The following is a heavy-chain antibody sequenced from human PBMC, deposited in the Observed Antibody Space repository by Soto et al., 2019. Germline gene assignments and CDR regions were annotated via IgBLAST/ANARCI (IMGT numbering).Heavy chain of an antibody. Sequence: GRSLRLSCAASGFTFSSYAMSWVRQAPGKGLEWVSAISGSGGSTYYADSVKGRFTISRDNSKNTLYLQMNSLRAEDTAVYYCAKGGFLEWLLSLSGFGTQAMDVWGQGTTVTVSS. CDR3: AKGGFLEWLLSLSGFGTQAMDV. V-gene: IGHV3-23*01. CDR1: GFTFSSYA. CDR2: ISGSGGST. D-gene: IGHD3-3*01. J-gene: IGHJ6*02.